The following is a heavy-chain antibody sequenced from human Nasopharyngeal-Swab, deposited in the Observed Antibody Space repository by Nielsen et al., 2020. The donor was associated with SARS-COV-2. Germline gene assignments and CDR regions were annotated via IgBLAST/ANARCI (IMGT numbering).Heavy chain of an antibody. V-gene: IGHV4-59*01. CDR3: ARGAWGRDGYNLFDY. CDR2: IYYSGST. CDR1: GGSISSYY. D-gene: IGHD5-24*01. Sequence: GSLRLSCTVSGGSISSYYWSWIRQPPGKGLEWIGYIYYSGSTNYNPSLKSRVTTSVDTSKNQFSLKLSSVTAADTAVYYCARGAWGRDGYNLFDYWGQGTLVTVSS. J-gene: IGHJ4*02.